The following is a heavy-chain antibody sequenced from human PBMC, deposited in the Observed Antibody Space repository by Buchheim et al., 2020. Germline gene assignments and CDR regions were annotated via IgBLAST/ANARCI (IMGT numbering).Heavy chain of an antibody. Sequence: QVQLQESGPGLVKPSETLSLTCNVSGGSISIYYWSWIRQPPGKGLEWIGNIYYSGSTNYNFSLKSRVTISVDTSKNQFSLKLSSVTAADTAVYYCARLGMTTVTPYDYWGQGTL. CDR3: ARLGMTTVTPYDY. V-gene: IGHV4-59*08. CDR2: IYYSGST. J-gene: IGHJ4*02. D-gene: IGHD4-17*01. CDR1: GGSISIYY.